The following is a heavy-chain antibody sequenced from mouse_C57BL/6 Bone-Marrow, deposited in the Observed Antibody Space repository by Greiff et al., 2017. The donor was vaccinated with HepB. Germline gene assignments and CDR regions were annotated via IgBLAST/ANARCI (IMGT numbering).Heavy chain of an antibody. D-gene: IGHD1-2*01. CDR3: AGSYGRFDY. CDR1: GFTFSDYG. V-gene: IGHV5-17*01. J-gene: IGHJ2*01. Sequence: DVKLVESGGGLVKPGGSLKLSCAASGFTFSDYGMHWVRQAPEKGLEWVAYISSGSSTIYYADKVKGRFTISRDNAKNTLFLQMTSLRSEDTAMYYCAGSYGRFDYWGQGTTLTVSS. CDR2: ISSGSSTI.